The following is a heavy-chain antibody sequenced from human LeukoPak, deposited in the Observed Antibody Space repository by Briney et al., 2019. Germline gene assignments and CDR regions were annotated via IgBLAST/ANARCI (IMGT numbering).Heavy chain of an antibody. V-gene: IGHV3-30*03. D-gene: IGHD3-22*01. J-gene: IGHJ4*02. CDR1: GFTFSSYG. CDR2: ISYDGSNK. CDR3: ARDRLHKYYIDSSGYYGVPEY. Sequence: PGGSLRLSCAASGFTFSSYGMHWVRQAPGKGLEWVAVISYDGSNKYYADSVKGRFTISRDNSKNTLYLQMNSLRNEDTAVYYCARDRLHKYYIDSSGYYGVPEYWGQGTLVTVSS.